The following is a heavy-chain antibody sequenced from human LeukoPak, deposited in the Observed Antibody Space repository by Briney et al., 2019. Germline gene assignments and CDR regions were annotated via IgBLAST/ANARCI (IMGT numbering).Heavy chain of an antibody. CDR3: ARIIRLLDY. CDR2: IGVGTST. J-gene: IGHJ4*02. Sequence: GGSLRLSCAASGFTFKNYDMNWVRQAPGKGLEWVAGIGVGTSTYYPESVKGRFTISRHNSKNTVFLQMDSLRAEDSAVYYCARIIRLLDYWGQGTLVTVSS. V-gene: IGHV3-23*01. CDR1: GFTFKNYD. D-gene: IGHD2-21*01.